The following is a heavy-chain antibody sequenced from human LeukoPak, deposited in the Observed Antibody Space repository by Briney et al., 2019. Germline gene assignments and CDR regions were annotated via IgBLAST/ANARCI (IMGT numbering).Heavy chain of an antibody. J-gene: IGHJ6*04. D-gene: IGHD2-2*01. CDR3: ARRALRYCSSTSCPAQYYGVDV. Sequence: GGSLRLSCAASGFTFSSYWMSWVRQAPGKGLQWVANIRHDGGDKYYVDSVRGRFTISRDNAKNSLYLQTNSLRAEDTAVYYCARRALRYCSSTSCPAQYYGVDVWGKGTTVTVSS. CDR1: GFTFSSYW. V-gene: IGHV3-7*03. CDR2: IRHDGGDK.